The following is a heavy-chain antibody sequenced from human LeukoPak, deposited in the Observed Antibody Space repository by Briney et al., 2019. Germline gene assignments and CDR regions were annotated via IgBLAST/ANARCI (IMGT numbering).Heavy chain of an antibody. Sequence: SETLSLTCAVYGGSFSGYYWSWIRQPPGKGLEWIGEINHSGSTNYNPSLKSRVTISVDTSKNQFSLKLSSVTAADTAVYYCARGLLYYYDSSGYWGVWGKGTTVTVSS. D-gene: IGHD3-22*01. CDR3: ARGLLYYYDSSGYWGV. CDR2: INHSGST. V-gene: IGHV4-34*01. J-gene: IGHJ6*04. CDR1: GGSFSGYY.